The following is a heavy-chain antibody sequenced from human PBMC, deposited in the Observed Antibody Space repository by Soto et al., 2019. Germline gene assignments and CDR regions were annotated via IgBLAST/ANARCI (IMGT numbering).Heavy chain of an antibody. Sequence: GGSLRLSCAASGFTFSSYWMSWVRQAPGKGLEWVSNIKQDGSEKYYADSVKGRFTISRDNAKNSLYLQMNSLRAEDTAVAYCASQEPSSGRCCYYNGMDVWGQGTTVTVSS. V-gene: IGHV3-7*01. J-gene: IGHJ6*02. CDR1: GFTFSSYW. D-gene: IGHD6-19*01. CDR2: IKQDGSEK. CDR3: ASQEPSSGRCCYYNGMDV.